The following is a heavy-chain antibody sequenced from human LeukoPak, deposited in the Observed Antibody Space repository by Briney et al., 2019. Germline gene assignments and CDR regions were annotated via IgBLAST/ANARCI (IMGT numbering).Heavy chain of an antibody. Sequence: GESLKISCKGSGFTFTDYWIGWVGQMPGRGLEWMGIISPGDYDTQYSPSFQGQITISADKSISTVYLQWTSLKASDTAVYFCAKGRKEGQKPPNGPDPGGREPLVIVSS. J-gene: IGHJ5*02. V-gene: IGHV5-51*06. D-gene: IGHD1-26*01. CDR1: GFTFTDYW. CDR3: AKGRKEGQKPPNGPDP. CDR2: ISPGDYDT.